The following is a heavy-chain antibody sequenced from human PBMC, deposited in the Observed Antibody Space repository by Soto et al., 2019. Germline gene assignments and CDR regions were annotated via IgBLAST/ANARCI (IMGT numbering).Heavy chain of an antibody. CDR1: GFTFSLYS. CDR2: ISSSSSYI. D-gene: IGHD6-13*01. J-gene: IGHJ5*01. Sequence: EVQLVESGGGLVKPGGSLRLSCAASGFTFSLYSMIWVRQAPGKGLEWVSSISSSSSYIYSADSLKGRITISRDNAKTSLYLQLNTLRTEDTAIYYCVRARATHSRPDSWGQGTLVTDST. CDR3: VRARATHSRPDS. V-gene: IGHV3-21*01.